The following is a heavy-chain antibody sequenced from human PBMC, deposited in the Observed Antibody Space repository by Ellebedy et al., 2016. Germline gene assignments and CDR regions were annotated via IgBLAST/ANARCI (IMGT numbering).Heavy chain of an antibody. D-gene: IGHD4-17*01. CDR2: ISGSGGST. CDR1: GFTFSSYA. CDR3: ANDFGPYGDYVYFDY. Sequence: GGSLRLSCAASGFTFSSYAMSWVRQAPGKGLEWVSAISGSGGSTYYADSVKGRFTISRDNSKNTLYLQMNSLRAEDTAVYYCANDFGPYGDYVYFDYWGQGTLVTVSS. J-gene: IGHJ4*02. V-gene: IGHV3-23*01.